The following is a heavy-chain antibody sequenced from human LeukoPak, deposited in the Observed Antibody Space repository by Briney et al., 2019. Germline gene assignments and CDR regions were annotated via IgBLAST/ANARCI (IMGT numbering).Heavy chain of an antibody. CDR3: ARGGVSYDFWSGYTSNWFDP. CDR1: GGSFSGYY. Sequence: PSETLSLTCAVYGGSFSGYYWSWIRQPPGKGLEWIGEINHSGSTNYNPSLKSRVTISVDTSKNQFSLRLSSVTAADTAVYYCARGGVSYDFWSGYTSNWFDPWGQGTLVTVSS. D-gene: IGHD3-3*01. J-gene: IGHJ5*02. V-gene: IGHV4-34*01. CDR2: INHSGST.